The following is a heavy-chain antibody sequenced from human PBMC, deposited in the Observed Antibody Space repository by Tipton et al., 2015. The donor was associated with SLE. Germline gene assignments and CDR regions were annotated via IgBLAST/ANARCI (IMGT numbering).Heavy chain of an antibody. D-gene: IGHD7-27*01. Sequence: GLVKPSQTLSPTCAISGDSVSSNSAAWNWIRQSPSRGLGWLGGTYYRSKWYNDYAVSVKSRITINPDTSKNQFSLQVNSVTPEDTAVYYCARLGPTGDLGDAFDIWGQGTMVTVSS. V-gene: IGHV6-1*01. CDR2: TYYRSKWYN. CDR1: GDSVSSNSAA. J-gene: IGHJ3*02. CDR3: ARLGPTGDLGDAFDI.